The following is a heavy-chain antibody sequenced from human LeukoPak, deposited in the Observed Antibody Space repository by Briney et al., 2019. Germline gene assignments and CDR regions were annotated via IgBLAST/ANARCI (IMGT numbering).Heavy chain of an antibody. D-gene: IGHD3-9*01. V-gene: IGHV3-48*04. CDR2: ISSSGSTI. Sequence: GGSLRLSCAASGFTFSSYSMNWVRQAPGKGLEWVSYISSSGSTIYYADSVKGRFTISRDNAKNSLYLQMNSLRAEDTAVYYCAREGDDYDILTGYPLWAFDIWGQGTMVTVSS. J-gene: IGHJ3*02. CDR3: AREGDDYDILTGYPLWAFDI. CDR1: GFTFSSYS.